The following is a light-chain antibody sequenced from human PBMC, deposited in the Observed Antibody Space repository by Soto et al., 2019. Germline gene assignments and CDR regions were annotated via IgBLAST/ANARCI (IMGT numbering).Light chain of an antibody. J-gene: IGKJ4*01. CDR2: DAS. CDR1: QTVINNY. Sequence: EFVLTQSAGPLSLSAGESATLSCGASQTVINNYLAWYQQQTGQAPRLLIYDASSRATGIPDRFSGGGYGTDVNLTISRLEPEDFAVYYCQQFSSYPLTFGGGTKVDIK. CDR3: QQFSSYPLT. V-gene: IGKV3-20*01.